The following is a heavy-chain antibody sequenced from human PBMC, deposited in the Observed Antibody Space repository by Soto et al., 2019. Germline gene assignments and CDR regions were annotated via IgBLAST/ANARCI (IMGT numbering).Heavy chain of an antibody. D-gene: IGHD5-12*01. CDR3: AAQVATTFYYYYGMDV. J-gene: IGHJ6*02. Sequence: PGESLKISCKGSGYSFTSYWISWVRQMPGKGLEWMGRIDPSDSYTNYSPSFQGHVTISADKSISTAYLQWSSLKASDTAMYYCAAQVATTFYYYYGMDVWGQGXTVTVYS. CDR2: IDPSDSYT. CDR1: GYSFTSYW. V-gene: IGHV5-10-1*01.